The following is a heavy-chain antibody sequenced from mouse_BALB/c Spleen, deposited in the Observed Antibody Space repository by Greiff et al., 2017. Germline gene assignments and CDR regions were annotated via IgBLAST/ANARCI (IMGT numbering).Heavy chain of an antibody. CDR2: ISSGSSTI. V-gene: IGHV5-17*02. J-gene: IGHJ4*01. CDR1: GFTFSSFG. CDR3: ARSALYSNYGVTYAMDY. D-gene: IGHD2-5*01. Sequence: VQLQQSGGGLVQPGGSRKLSCAASGFTFSSFGMHWVRQAPEKGLEWVAYISSGSSTIYYADTVKGRFTISRDNPKNTLFLQMTSLRSEDTAMYYCARSALYSNYGVTYAMDYWGQGTSVTVSS.